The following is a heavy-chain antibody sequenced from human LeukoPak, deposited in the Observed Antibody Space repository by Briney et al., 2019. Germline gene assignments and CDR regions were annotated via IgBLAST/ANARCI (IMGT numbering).Heavy chain of an antibody. D-gene: IGHD4-17*01. CDR3: AREYGDKGVLDV. V-gene: IGHV1-18*04. CDR1: GYTFTSYG. J-gene: IGHJ6*04. Sequence: ASVKVSCKASGYTFTSYGISWVRQAPGQGLEWMGRISAYNGNTNSAQKLQGRVTMTTDTSTSTAYMELRSLRSDDTAVYYCAREYGDKGVLDVWGKGTTVTVSS. CDR2: ISAYNGNT.